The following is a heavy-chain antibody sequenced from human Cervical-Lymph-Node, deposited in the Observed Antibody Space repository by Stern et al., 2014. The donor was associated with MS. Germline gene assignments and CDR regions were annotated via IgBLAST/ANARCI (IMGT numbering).Heavy chain of an antibody. D-gene: IGHD4-17*01. CDR3: ARERRTTVTTSYNWFDP. Sequence: QLQLQVSGPGLVKPSQTLSLTCTVSGGSISSGGYYWSWIRQHPGKGLEWIGYIYYSGSTYYNPSLKSRVTISVDTSKNQFSLKLSSVTAADTAVYYCARERRTTVTTSYNWFDPWGQGTLVTVSS. J-gene: IGHJ5*02. CDR1: GGSISSGGYY. CDR2: IYYSGST. V-gene: IGHV4-31*03.